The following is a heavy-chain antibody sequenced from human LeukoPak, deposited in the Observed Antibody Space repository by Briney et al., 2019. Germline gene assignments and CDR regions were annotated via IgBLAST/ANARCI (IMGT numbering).Heavy chain of an antibody. V-gene: IGHV1-2*04. CDR2: INPNSGGT. J-gene: IGHJ6*04. D-gene: IGHD1-14*01. CDR1: GYTFTCYY. CDR3: ARKSLGSGGMDV. Sequence: GASVKASCKASGYTFTCYYMHWVRQAPGQGLEWMGWINPNSGGTNYAQKFQGWVTMTRDTSISTAYMELSRLRSDDTAVYYCARKSLGSGGMDVWGKGTTVTVSS.